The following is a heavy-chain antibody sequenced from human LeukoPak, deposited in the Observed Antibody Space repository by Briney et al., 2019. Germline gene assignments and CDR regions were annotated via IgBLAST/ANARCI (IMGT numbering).Heavy chain of an antibody. CDR2: IYTSGST. J-gene: IGHJ4*02. D-gene: IGHD3-3*01. CDR3: ARNDFWSGYYTGFDY. Sequence: PSETLSLTCTVSGGSISSGSYYWSCIRQPAGKGLEWIGRIYTSGSTNYNPSLKSRVTISVDTSKNQFSLKLSSVTAADTAVYYCARNDFWSGYYTGFDYWGQGTLVTVSS. V-gene: IGHV4-61*02. CDR1: GGSISSGSYY.